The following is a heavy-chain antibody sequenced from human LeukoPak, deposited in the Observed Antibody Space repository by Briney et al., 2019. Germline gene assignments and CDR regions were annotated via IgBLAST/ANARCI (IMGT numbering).Heavy chain of an antibody. CDR1: GFTFSSYA. CDR3: AKTGSYYYFDY. Sequence: PGGSLRLSCAASGFTFSSYAMSWLRQAPGKGLEWVSGISGSGGNTYYADSVKSRFTISRDSSKNTLYLQMNSLRAEDAAIYYCAKTGSYYYFDYWGQGTLVTVSS. D-gene: IGHD1-26*01. J-gene: IGHJ4*02. V-gene: IGHV3-23*01. CDR2: ISGSGGNT.